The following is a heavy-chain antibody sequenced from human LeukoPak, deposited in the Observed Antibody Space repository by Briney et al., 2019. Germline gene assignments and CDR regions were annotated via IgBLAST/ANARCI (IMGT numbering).Heavy chain of an antibody. V-gene: IGHV1-18*04. J-gene: IGHJ4*02. CDR3: ARNVGGTRGAPFDY. Sequence: AASVKVSCKASGYTFTSNGISWVRQAPGQGLEWMGWISAYNGNTNYAQKLQGRVTMTTDTSTGTAYMELRSLRSDDTAVYCCARNVGGTRGAPFDYWGQGTLVTVSS. CDR2: ISAYNGNT. CDR1: GYTFTSNG. D-gene: IGHD1-26*01.